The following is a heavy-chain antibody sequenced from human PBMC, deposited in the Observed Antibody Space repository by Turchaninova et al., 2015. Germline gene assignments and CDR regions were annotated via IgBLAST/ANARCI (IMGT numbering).Heavy chain of an antibody. CDR3: ARLGMSSSGWYQSYFDY. D-gene: IGHD6-19*01. J-gene: IGHJ4*02. Sequence: QVQLQESGPGLVKPSETLSLTCAVSGYSISSGYYWGWIRQPPGQGLEGIGGMYHRGSTYSNSSLKSRVPISVDTSKNQFSRNLGSVTAADTAVYYCARLGMSSSGWYQSYFDYWGQGTLVTVSS. CDR1: GYSISSGYY. CDR2: MYHRGST. V-gene: IGHV4-38-2*01.